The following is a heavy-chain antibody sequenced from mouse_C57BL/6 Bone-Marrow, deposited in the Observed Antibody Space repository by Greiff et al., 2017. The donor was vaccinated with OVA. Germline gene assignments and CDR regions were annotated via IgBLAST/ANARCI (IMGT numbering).Heavy chain of an antibody. CDR3: ARGTTVVPYYFDY. Sequence: EVQLQQSGPGLVKPSQSLSLTCSVTGYSITSGYYWNWIRQFPGNKLEWMGYISYDGSNNYNPSLKNRISITRDTSKNQFFLKLNSVTTEDTATYYGARGTTVVPYYFDYWGQGTTLTVSS. J-gene: IGHJ2*01. CDR2: ISYDGSN. CDR1: GYSITSGYY. V-gene: IGHV3-6*01. D-gene: IGHD1-1*01.